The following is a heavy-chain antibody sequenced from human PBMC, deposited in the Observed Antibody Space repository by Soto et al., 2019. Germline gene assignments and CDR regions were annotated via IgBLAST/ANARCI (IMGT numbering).Heavy chain of an antibody. Sequence: GGSLRLSCAASGFTFSSYAMHWVRQAPGKGLEWVAVISYDGSNKYYADSVKGRFTISRDNSKNTLYLQMNSLRAEDTAVYYCATSVERITMVRGVNPDAFDIWGQGTMVTVSS. CDR3: ATSVERITMVRGVNPDAFDI. CDR2: ISYDGSNK. J-gene: IGHJ3*02. CDR1: GFTFSSYA. V-gene: IGHV3-30-3*01. D-gene: IGHD3-10*01.